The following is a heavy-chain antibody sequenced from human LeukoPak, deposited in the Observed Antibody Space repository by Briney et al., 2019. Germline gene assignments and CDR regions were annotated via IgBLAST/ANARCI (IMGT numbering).Heavy chain of an antibody. CDR3: ARSQYNSGWYYFDY. V-gene: IGHV4-61*01. D-gene: IGHD6-19*01. Sequence: PSETLSLTCTVSGGSVSSGSYYWSWIRQPPGKGLEWIGYIFYSGSTNYNPSLKSRVTISVDTSKNQFSLNLSSVTAADTAVYYCARSQYNSGWYYFDYWGQGTLVTVSS. CDR2: IFYSGST. J-gene: IGHJ4*02. CDR1: GGSVSSGSYY.